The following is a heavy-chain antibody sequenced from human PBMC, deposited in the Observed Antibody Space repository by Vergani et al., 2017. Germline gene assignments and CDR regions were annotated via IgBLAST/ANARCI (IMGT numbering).Heavy chain of an antibody. D-gene: IGHD6-6*01. Sequence: EVQLLESGGGLVQPGGSLRLSCAASGFTFSSYAMSWVRQAPGKGLEWVSAISGSGGSTYYADSVKGRFTISRDNSKNTLYLQMNSLRAEDTAVYYCAKSSIAARPWGPISYFDYWGQGTLVTVSS. V-gene: IGHV3-23*01. CDR2: ISGSGGST. CDR3: AKSSIAARPWGPISYFDY. J-gene: IGHJ4*02. CDR1: GFTFSSYA.